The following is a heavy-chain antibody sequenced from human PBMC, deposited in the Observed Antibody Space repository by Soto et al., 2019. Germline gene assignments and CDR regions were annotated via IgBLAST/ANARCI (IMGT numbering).Heavy chain of an antibody. D-gene: IGHD2-8*02. V-gene: IGHV4-34*01. CDR1: GGSFSGYS. CDR2: INHSGST. J-gene: IGHJ4*02. CDR3: ARDKITGLFDY. Sequence: QVQLQQWGAGLLKPSETLSLTCAVYGGSFSGYSWTWIRQPPGTGLEWIGEINHSGSTNYNPSLTGRVTIAVDTSTNQFSLRLPSVTAADTAGYYCARDKITGLFDYWGQGTLVTVSS.